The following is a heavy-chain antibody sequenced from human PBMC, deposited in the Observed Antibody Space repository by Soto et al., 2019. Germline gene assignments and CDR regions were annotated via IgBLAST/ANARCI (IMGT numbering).Heavy chain of an antibody. CDR1: GFIFSSHT. CDR3: ARDRRRSSYIAHYYYGMDV. Sequence: EVQLVESGGGLVKPGGSLRLSCAASGFIFSSHTMNWVRQAPGKGLEWVSSISSTSSYIYHAGSVKGRFTISRDNAKNSMYLQMTSLRAEDTAVYYCARDRRRSSYIAHYYYGMDVWGQGTPVTVSS. D-gene: IGHD3-3*01. V-gene: IGHV3-21*01. CDR2: ISSTSSYI. J-gene: IGHJ6*02.